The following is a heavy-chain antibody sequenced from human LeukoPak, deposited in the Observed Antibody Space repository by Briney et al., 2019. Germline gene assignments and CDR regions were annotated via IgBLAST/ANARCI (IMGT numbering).Heavy chain of an antibody. CDR1: GFTVSSNY. Sequence: GGSLRLSCAASGFTVSSNYMSRVRQAPGKGLEWVSVLYTGGSTYYADSVKGRFTISRDNSKNTLYLQMNSLRVEDTAVYYCAREPPPDIQIGSSGNRKFFDYWSQGTLVTVSS. V-gene: IGHV3-66*01. CDR2: LYTGGST. J-gene: IGHJ4*02. CDR3: AREPPPDIQIGSSGNRKFFDY. D-gene: IGHD1-14*01.